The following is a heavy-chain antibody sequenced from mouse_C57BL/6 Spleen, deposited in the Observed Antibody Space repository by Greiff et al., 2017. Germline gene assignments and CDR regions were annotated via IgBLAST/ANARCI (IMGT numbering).Heavy chain of an antibody. J-gene: IGHJ4*01. V-gene: IGHV5-4*03. Sequence: EVKVVESGGGLVKPGGSLKLSCAASGFTFSSYAMSWVRQTPEKRLAWVATISDGGSYTYYPDNVKGRFTISRDNAKNNLYLQMSHLKSEDTAMYYCARYDYDEGDYAMDYWGQGTSVTVSS. CDR1: GFTFSSYA. D-gene: IGHD2-4*01. CDR3: ARYDYDEGDYAMDY. CDR2: ISDGGSYT.